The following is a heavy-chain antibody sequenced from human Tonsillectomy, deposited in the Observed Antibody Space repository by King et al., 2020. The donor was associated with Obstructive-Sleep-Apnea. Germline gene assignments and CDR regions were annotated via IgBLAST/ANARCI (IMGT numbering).Heavy chain of an antibody. CDR2: IYYSGST. J-gene: IGHJ3*02. CDR3: ASAWGYYDSSGFPHAFDI. D-gene: IGHD3-22*01. V-gene: IGHV4-39*07. CDR1: GGSISSSSYY. Sequence: QLQESGPGLVKPSETLSLTCTVSGGSISSSSYYWGWIRQPPGKGLEWIGSIYYSGSTYYNPSLKSRVTISVDTSKNQFSLKLSSVTAADTAVYYCASAWGYYDSSGFPHAFDIWGQGTMVTVSS.